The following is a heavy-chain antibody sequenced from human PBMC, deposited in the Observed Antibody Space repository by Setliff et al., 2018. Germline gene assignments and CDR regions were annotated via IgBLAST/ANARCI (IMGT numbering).Heavy chain of an antibody. CDR3: ARDRVVVLAGRRGFYFDY. V-gene: IGHV4-61*02. D-gene: IGHD2-15*01. J-gene: IGHJ4*02. CDR1: GASISSGSYY. CDR2: LYTSGDT. Sequence: ASETLSLTCTVSGASISSGSYYWSWIRQPAGKGLEWIGRLYTSGDTNYNPSLKSRVSMSLDTSKNQFSLKLSSVTAADTAVYYCARDRVVVLAGRRGFYFDYWGQGTLVTVSS.